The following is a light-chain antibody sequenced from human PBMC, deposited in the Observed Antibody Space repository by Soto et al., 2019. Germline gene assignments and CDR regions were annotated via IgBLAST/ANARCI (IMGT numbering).Light chain of an antibody. V-gene: IGKV3-20*01. Sequence: EIVLTQSPGTLSLSPGERATLSCRASQSVRSNYLAWYQQKPGQAPRLLIYDASSRATGIPDRFSGSGSGTDFTLTISRLEPEDFAVYYCQHSETFGQGTKVEIK. CDR3: QHSET. J-gene: IGKJ1*01. CDR2: DAS. CDR1: QSVRSNY.